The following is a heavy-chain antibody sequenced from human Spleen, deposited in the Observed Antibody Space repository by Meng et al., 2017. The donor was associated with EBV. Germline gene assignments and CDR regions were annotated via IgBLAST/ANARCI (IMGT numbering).Heavy chain of an antibody. CDR3: ASESGRGYTPDY. D-gene: IGHD3-10*01. CDR2: LIPMLGAP. J-gene: IGHJ4*02. CDR1: GGTISSDA. Sequence: VQLVKAGAQVKKPGSSVIVSCKPSGGTISSDAISWVRQAPGQGLEWMGGLIPMLGAPNYAQKFQDRVTIIADKSMSIHYMELSSLRSDDTAVYYCASESGRGYTPDYWGRGTLVTVSS. V-gene: IGHV1-69*06.